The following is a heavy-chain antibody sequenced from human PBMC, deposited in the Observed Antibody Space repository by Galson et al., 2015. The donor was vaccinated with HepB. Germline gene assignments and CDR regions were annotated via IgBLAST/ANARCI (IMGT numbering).Heavy chain of an antibody. CDR1: GFTVSSNY. CDR3: ATWGYSYGYATYYYYMDV. V-gene: IGHV3-53*01. CDR2: IYSGGST. Sequence: SLRLSCAASGFTVSSNYMSWVRQAPGKGLEWVSVIYSGGSTYYADSVKGRFTISRDNSKNTLYLQMNSLRAEDTAVYYCATWGYSYGYATYYYYMDVWGKGTTVTVSS. J-gene: IGHJ6*03. D-gene: IGHD5-18*01.